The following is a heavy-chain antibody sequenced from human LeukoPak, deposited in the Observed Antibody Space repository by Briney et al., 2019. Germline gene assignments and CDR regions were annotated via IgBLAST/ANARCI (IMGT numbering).Heavy chain of an antibody. CDR1: GYRFTNYW. J-gene: IGHJ4*02. CDR2: INPRDSDT. V-gene: IGHV5-51*01. D-gene: IGHD2-15*01. CDR3: ARWGGYCSGGNCYPLYYFDY. Sequence: GESLKISCKGSGYRFTNYWIGWLRQMPGKGLEWMGIINPRDSDTRYSPSFQGQVTISADKSISTAYLQWSSLKASDTAMYYCARWGGYCSGGNCYPLYYFDYWGQGTLLTVSS.